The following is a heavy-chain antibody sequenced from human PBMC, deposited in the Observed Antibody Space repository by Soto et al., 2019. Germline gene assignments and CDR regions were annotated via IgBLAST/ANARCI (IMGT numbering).Heavy chain of an antibody. V-gene: IGHV1-69*02. CDR2: IIPILGVA. J-gene: IGHJ6*03. CDR3: ARVAEMGTVTKGFYYYMDA. D-gene: IGHD4-17*01. Sequence: QVQLVQSGAEVKKPGSSVKVSCKASGSTFSNYTISWVRQAPGQGLEWMGRIIPILGVANYAQKLQGRVTITAKKSTSKVDMEMSSLQSEDTAVDDCARVAEMGTVTKGFYYYMDAWGEGTTVTVSS. CDR1: GSTFSNYT.